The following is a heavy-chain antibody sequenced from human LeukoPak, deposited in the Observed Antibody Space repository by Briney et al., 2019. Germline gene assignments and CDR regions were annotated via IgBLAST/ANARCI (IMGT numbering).Heavy chain of an antibody. CDR2: IYYSGST. Sequence: SETLSLTCTVSGGSISSYYWSWIRQPPGKGLEWIGYIYYSGSTNYNPSLKSRVTISVDTSKNQFSLKLSSVTAADTAVYYCARVEYYYGSGSSYYYYMDVWGKGTTVTISS. J-gene: IGHJ6*03. D-gene: IGHD3-10*01. CDR1: GGSISSYY. CDR3: ARVEYYYGSGSSYYYYMDV. V-gene: IGHV4-59*01.